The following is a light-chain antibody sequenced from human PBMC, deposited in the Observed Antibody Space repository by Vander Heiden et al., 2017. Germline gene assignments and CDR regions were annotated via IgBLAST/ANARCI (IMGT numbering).Light chain of an antibody. CDR1: KLGDKY. CDR3: QAWDSSTLV. J-gene: IGLJ2*01. CDR2: QDS. Sequence: YELTQPPSVSVPPGPTASITCSGDKLGDKYACWYQQKPGQSPVLVIYQDSKRPSGIPVRFSGSNSWNTATLTISGTQAMDEADYYCQAWDSSTLVFGGGTKLTVL. V-gene: IGLV3-1*01.